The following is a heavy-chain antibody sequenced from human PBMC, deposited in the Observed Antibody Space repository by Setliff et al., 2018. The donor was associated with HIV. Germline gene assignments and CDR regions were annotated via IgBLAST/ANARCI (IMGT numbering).Heavy chain of an antibody. V-gene: IGHV4-39*07. CDR3: ARDGYSSSWYVISGSFDY. Sequence: SETLSLTCIVSGGSISSSSYYWGWIRQPPGKGLEWIGTVYYSGSTYYNPSLKSRVTISVDTSENQFSLKLSAVTAADTAVYYCARDGYSSSWYVISGSFDYWGQGSLVTVSS. J-gene: IGHJ4*02. CDR1: GGSISSSSYY. CDR2: VYYSGST. D-gene: IGHD6-13*01.